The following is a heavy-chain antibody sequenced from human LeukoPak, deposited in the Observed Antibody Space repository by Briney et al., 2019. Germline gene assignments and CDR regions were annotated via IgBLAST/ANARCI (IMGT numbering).Heavy chain of an antibody. Sequence: PGGSLRLSCAASGFTFSSYEMNWVRQAPGKGLEWISYITNSGNTIYYADSVKGRFTISRDDAKNSLYLQMNSLRAEDTAVFYCAKVATKGNYYDSSGYSLDYWGQGTLVTVSS. CDR2: ITNSGNTI. J-gene: IGHJ4*02. V-gene: IGHV3-48*03. CDR3: AKVATKGNYYDSSGYSLDY. D-gene: IGHD3-22*01. CDR1: GFTFSSYE.